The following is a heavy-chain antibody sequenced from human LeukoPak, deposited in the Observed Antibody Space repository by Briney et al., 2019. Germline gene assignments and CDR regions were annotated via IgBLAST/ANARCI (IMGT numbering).Heavy chain of an antibody. CDR1: GFDFSYYG. V-gene: IGHV3-30*18. CDR3: AKDKYYYGSGGDFDH. CDR2: ISYDGSNQ. D-gene: IGHD3-10*01. J-gene: IGHJ4*02. Sequence: GGSLRLSCAASGFDFSYYGMHWVRQAPGKGLEWVALISYDGSNQYYAGSVKGRFTISRDNSKNTVFLQMNSLRPEDTAVYYCAKDKYYYGSGGDFDHWGQGTLVTVSS.